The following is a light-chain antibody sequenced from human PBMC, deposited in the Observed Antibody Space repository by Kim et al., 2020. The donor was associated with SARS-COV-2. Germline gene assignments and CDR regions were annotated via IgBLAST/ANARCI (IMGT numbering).Light chain of an antibody. J-gene: IGKJ4*01. CDR3: QQYDTSPLT. CDR1: PSLSSRY. CDR2: GPS. Sequence: WAPGGRPTFSGRASPSLSSRYLALYQQKPGQPPRLLIYGPSRRATCIPDSFSGSVSGTDFALTVSRLEPEDFAVYYCQQYDTSPLTFGGGTKLEI. V-gene: IGKV3-20*01.